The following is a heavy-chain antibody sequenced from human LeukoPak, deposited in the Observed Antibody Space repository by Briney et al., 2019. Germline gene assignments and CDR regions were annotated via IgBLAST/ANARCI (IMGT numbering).Heavy chain of an antibody. V-gene: IGHV4-61*01. CDR1: GDSVRSDSHY. D-gene: IGHD3-10*01. CDR2: IYYSGST. J-gene: IGHJ4*02. CDR3: TRDLPRGFGEL. Sequence: SETLSLTCTVSGDSVRSDSHYRSWIRQPPGKGLELIGYIYYSGSTNYNPSLKSRVTISIDTSKNQFSLKLSSVTAADTAVYYCTRDLPRGFGELWSQGTLVTVSS.